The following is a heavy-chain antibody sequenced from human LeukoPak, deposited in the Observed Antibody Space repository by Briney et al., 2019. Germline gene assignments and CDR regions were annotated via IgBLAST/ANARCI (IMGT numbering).Heavy chain of an antibody. D-gene: IGHD1-26*01. CDR1: GGTFSSYA. J-gene: IGHJ4*02. V-gene: IGHV1-69*10. CDR3: ASQLYSGSYSNFDY. Sequence: SVKVSCKASGGTFSSYAISWVRQAPGQGLEWMGGIIPIFGIANYAQKFQGRVTITADKSTSTAYMELSSRRSEDTAVCYCASQLYSGSYSNFDYWGQGTLVTVSS. CDR2: IIPIFGIA.